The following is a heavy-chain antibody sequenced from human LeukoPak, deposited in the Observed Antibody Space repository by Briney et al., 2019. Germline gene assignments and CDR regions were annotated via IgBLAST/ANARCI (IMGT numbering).Heavy chain of an antibody. CDR1: GFTFSSYA. V-gene: IGHV3-30*04. D-gene: IGHD3-10*01. Sequence: GGSLRLSCAASGFTFSSYAMHWVRQAPGKGLEWAAVISYDGSTKYYADSVKGRFTISRDNSEKMVFLQMNSLRAEDTAMYYCARDRKPEGPKAVSGSLDYWGQGTLVTVSS. J-gene: IGHJ4*02. CDR2: ISYDGSTK. CDR3: ARDRKPEGPKAVSGSLDY.